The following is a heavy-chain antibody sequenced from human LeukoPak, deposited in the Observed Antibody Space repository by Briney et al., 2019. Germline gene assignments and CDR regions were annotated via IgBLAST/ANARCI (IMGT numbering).Heavy chain of an antibody. CDR1: GFTFSSCW. D-gene: IGHD5-12*01. CDR2: IKQDGSER. Sequence: GGSLRLSCAASGFTFSSCWMSWVRQAPGKGLEWVANIKQDGSERYYVDSVKGRFTISRDNAKNSLYLQMNSLRAEDTAVYYCAGVLIVATIVYFDYWGQGTLVTVSS. J-gene: IGHJ4*02. CDR3: AGVLIVATIVYFDY. V-gene: IGHV3-7*01.